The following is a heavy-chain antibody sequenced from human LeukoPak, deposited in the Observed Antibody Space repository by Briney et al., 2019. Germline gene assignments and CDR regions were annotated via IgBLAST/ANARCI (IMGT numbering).Heavy chain of an antibody. J-gene: IGHJ3*02. CDR3: AKDWGFCSSTSCYPRI. CDR2: ISYDGTNK. V-gene: IGHV3-30*18. Sequence: SGRSLRLSCAASGFTFSSYGMHWVRQAPGKGLEWVAVISYDGTNKYYADSVKGRFTISIDNSKNTLYLQMNSLRAEDTAVYYCAKDWGFCSSTSCYPRIWGQGTMVTVSS. CDR1: GFTFSSYG. D-gene: IGHD2-2*01.